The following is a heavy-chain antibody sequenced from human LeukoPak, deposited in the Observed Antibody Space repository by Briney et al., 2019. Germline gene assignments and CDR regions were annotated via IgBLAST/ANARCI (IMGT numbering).Heavy chain of an antibody. CDR3: ARVGYCSGGSCYKLGWFDP. J-gene: IGHJ5*02. V-gene: IGHV1-69*13. D-gene: IGHD2-15*01. CDR1: GGTFSSYA. Sequence: SVKVSCKASGGTFSSYAISWVRQAPGQGLEWMGGIIPIFGTANYAQKFQGRVTITADESTSTAYMELSSLRSEDTAVYYCARVGYCSGGSCYKLGWFDPWGQGTLVTVSS. CDR2: IIPIFGTA.